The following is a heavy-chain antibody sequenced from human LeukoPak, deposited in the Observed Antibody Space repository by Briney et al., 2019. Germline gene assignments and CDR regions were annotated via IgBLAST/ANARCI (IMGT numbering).Heavy chain of an antibody. Sequence: GASVKVSCKASGYTFTSYYMHWVRQAPGQGLEWMGIINPSGGSTSYAQKFQGRVTVTRDMSTSTAYMELSSLRSEDTAVYYCARDHYYDFWSGQQVSMDVWGQGTTVTVSS. J-gene: IGHJ6*02. D-gene: IGHD3-3*01. V-gene: IGHV1-46*01. CDR1: GYTFTSYY. CDR2: INPSGGST. CDR3: ARDHYYDFWSGQQVSMDV.